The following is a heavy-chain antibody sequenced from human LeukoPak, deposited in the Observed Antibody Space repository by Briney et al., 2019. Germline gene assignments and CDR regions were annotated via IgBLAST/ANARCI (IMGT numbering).Heavy chain of an antibody. D-gene: IGHD2-21*02. Sequence: GGSLRLSWAASAFTFSSYAMAWARHAPRNWLELVSTISGTGGNTYYADSVRGRFTISRDNSKNTLYLQMTSLRAEDTAVYYCAKAWALTYLGGVDSWGEGTLVTVSS. CDR1: AFTFSSYA. V-gene: IGHV3-23*01. J-gene: IGHJ4*02. CDR2: ISGTGGNT. CDR3: AKAWALTYLGGVDS.